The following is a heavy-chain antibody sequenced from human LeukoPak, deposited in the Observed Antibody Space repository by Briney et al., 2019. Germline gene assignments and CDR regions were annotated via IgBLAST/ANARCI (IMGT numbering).Heavy chain of an antibody. V-gene: IGHV1-46*01. CDR1: GYIFTSYY. J-gene: IGHJ4*02. CDR3: AREHPMVRGTREGFDS. Sequence: ASVKVSCKASGYIFTSYYMHCVRQAPGQGLVWMGIINPSDGSTSYAQKFQGRVTMTRDTSTSTVYMELSSLRSEDTAVYYCAREHPMVRGTREGFDSWGQGILVTVSS. D-gene: IGHD3-10*01. CDR2: INPSDGST.